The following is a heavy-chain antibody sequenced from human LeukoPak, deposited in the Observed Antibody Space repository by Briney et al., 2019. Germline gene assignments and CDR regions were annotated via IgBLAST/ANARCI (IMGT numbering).Heavy chain of an antibody. V-gene: IGHV4-34*01. D-gene: IGHD3-10*01. J-gene: IGHJ4*02. CDR1: GGSFSGYY. Sequence: SETLSLTCTVYGGSFSGYYWSWIRQPPGKGLEWIGEINHSGSTSYNPSLKSRVTISVDTSKNQFSLKLSSVTAADTAVYYCARHPNSLWFGELFYWGQGTLVTVSS. CDR2: INHSGST. CDR3: ARHPNSLWFGELFY.